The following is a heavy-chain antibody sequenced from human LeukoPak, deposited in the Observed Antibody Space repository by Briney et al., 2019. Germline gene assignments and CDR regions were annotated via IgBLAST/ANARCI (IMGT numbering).Heavy chain of an antibody. J-gene: IGHJ6*02. CDR2: IYHSGST. Sequence: SETLSLTCAVSGGSISSGGYSWSWIRQPPGKGLEWIGYIYHSGSTYYNPSLKSRVTISVDRSKNQFSLKLSSVTAADTAVYYCAQNSGYDVYYGMDVWGQGTTVTVSS. D-gene: IGHD5-12*01. CDR3: AQNSGYDVYYGMDV. CDR1: GGSISSGGYS. V-gene: IGHV4-30-2*01.